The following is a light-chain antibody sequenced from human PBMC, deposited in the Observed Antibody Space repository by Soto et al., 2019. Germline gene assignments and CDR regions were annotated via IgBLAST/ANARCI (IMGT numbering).Light chain of an antibody. Sequence: EIVMTQSLATLSVSPGERATLSCRASQSVSSNLAWYQQKPGQAPRLLIYGASTRATGIPARFSGSGSGTEFTLTISSLQSEDFAVYYCQQYNNWPPNFGQGTRLEIK. J-gene: IGKJ5*01. CDR3: QQYNNWPPN. CDR2: GAS. CDR1: QSVSSN. V-gene: IGKV3-15*01.